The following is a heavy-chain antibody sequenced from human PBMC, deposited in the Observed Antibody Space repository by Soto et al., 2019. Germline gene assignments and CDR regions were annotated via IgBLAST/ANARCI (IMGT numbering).Heavy chain of an antibody. Sequence: QVQLVQSGAEVKKPGASVKVSCKASGYPFSSIGISLVRQAPGQRLEWMGWISPYNRNTYYAQRLQGRVTMTTDTSTSTAYMELRSLRSDDTAVYFCARDLAGSGNYYSDYWGQGTLVTVSS. CDR3: ARDLAGSGNYYSDY. CDR1: GYPFSSIG. D-gene: IGHD3-10*01. J-gene: IGHJ4*02. V-gene: IGHV1-18*01. CDR2: ISPYNRNT.